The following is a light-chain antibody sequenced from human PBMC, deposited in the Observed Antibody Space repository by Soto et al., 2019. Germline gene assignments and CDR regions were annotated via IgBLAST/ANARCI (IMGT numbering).Light chain of an antibody. CDR2: EVT. Sequence: QSALTQPPSASGSPGQSVAISCTGTSSDIGGYNFVSWYQQHPGKAPKLMIYEVTKRPSGVPDRFSGSKSGNTATLIVSRLQAEDEAYYYCSSHGGNNNPSVFGTGTKLTVL. J-gene: IGLJ1*01. CDR1: SSDIGGYNF. CDR3: SSHGGNNNPSV. V-gene: IGLV2-8*01.